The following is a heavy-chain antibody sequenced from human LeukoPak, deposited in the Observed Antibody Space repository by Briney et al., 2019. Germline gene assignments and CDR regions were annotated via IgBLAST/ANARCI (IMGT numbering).Heavy chain of an antibody. D-gene: IGHD1-14*01. V-gene: IGHV3-66*01. Sequence: GGSLRLSCAASGFSVSSTYMSWVRQAPGKGLEWVAIIYSRSTYYADSVRGRFTISRDSSKNTLSLEVNSLRDEDTAVYYCARDRGRVPTTGSAFDIWGRGTMVTVSS. J-gene: IGHJ3*02. CDR1: GFSVSSTY. CDR2: IYSRST. CDR3: ARDRGRVPTTGSAFDI.